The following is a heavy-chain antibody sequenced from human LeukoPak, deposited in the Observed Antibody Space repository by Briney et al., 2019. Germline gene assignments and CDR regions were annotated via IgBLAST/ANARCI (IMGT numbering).Heavy chain of an antibody. J-gene: IGHJ5*02. CDR3: ARASGPYYDILTGYYSYNWFDP. CDR2: IYYSGST. D-gene: IGHD3-9*01. V-gene: IGHV4-59*01. Sequence: SETLSLTCTVSGGSISSYYWSWIRQPPGKGLEWIGYIYYSGSTNYNPSLKSRVTISVDTSKNQFSLKLSSVTAADTAVYYCARASGPYYDILTGYYSYNWFDPWGQGTLVTVSS. CDR1: GGSISSYY.